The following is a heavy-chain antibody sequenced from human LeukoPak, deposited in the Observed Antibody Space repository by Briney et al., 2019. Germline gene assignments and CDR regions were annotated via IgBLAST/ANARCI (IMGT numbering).Heavy chain of an antibody. D-gene: IGHD6-19*01. V-gene: IGHV3-30-3*01. CDR3: ARNTGYSSGWYRRYDAFDI. J-gene: IGHJ3*02. CDR1: GFTFSNYA. CDR2: ISYDGSNK. Sequence: GGSLRLSCAASGFTFSNYAMSWVRQAPGKGLEWVAVISYDGSNKYYADSVKGRFTISRDNSKNTLYLQMNSLRAEDTAVYYCARNTGYSSGWYRRYDAFDIWGQGTMVTVSS.